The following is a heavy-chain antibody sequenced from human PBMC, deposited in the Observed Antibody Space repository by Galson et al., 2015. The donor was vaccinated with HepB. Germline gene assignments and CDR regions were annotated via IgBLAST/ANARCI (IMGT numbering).Heavy chain of an antibody. D-gene: IGHD1-7*01. CDR2: INPDSGGT. CDR1: GYTFTGYD. J-gene: IGHJ5*02. V-gene: IGHV1-2*02. CDR3: ARRTGTSGHNWFDP. Sequence: SVKVSCEASGYTFTGYDMHWVRQAPGQGLEWMGWINPDSGGTNYAETFQGRVTMTRDTSISTAYMELSRLRSDDTAVYYCARRTGTSGHNWFDPWGQGTLVTVSS.